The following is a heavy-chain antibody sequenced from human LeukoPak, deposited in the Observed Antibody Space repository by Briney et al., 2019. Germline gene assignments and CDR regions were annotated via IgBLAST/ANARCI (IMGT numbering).Heavy chain of an antibody. V-gene: IGHV4-34*01. CDR3: ARGRLSSSSAY. CDR2: INHSGST. J-gene: IGHJ4*02. Sequence: ASETLSLTCAVYGGSFSGYYWSWIRQPPGKGLEWIGEINHSGSTNYNPSLKSRVTISVDTSKNQFSLKLSSVTAADTAVYYCARGRLSSSSAYWGQGTLVTVSS. D-gene: IGHD6-6*01. CDR1: GGSFSGYY.